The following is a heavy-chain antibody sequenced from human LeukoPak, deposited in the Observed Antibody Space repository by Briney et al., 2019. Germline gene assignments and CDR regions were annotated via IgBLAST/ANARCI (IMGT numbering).Heavy chain of an antibody. V-gene: IGHV1-18*01. CDR2: ISAYNGNT. Sequence: GASMKVSCKASGYTFTSYGISWVRQAPGQGLEWMGWISAYNGNTNYAQKLQGRVTMTTDTSTSTAYMELRSLRSDDTAVYYCARDVYGPGSYSYFDYWGQGTLVTVSS. J-gene: IGHJ4*02. CDR3: ARDVYGPGSYSYFDY. CDR1: GYTFTSYG. D-gene: IGHD3-10*01.